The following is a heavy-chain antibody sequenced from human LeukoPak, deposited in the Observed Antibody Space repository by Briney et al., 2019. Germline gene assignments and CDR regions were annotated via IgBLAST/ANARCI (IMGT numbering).Heavy chain of an antibody. Sequence: PGGSLRLSCAASGFTVSSSHMNWVRQAPGKGLEWVSVLYSGGSTYYADSVKGRFIISRDNSKNTLYLQMNSLRAEDTAVYYCAGGYCNGGSCYSVWFDPWGQGTLVTVSS. V-gene: IGHV3-53*01. J-gene: IGHJ5*02. CDR2: LYSGGST. CDR1: GFTVSSSH. D-gene: IGHD2-15*01. CDR3: AGGYCNGGSCYSVWFDP.